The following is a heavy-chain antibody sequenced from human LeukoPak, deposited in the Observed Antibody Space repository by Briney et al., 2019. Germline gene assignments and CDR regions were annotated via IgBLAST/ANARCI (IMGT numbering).Heavy chain of an antibody. D-gene: IGHD6-6*01. CDR1: GFTFSSYA. CDR3: ARGLSGYASSLGY. CDR2: ISGSGGGT. V-gene: IGHV3-23*01. J-gene: IGHJ4*02. Sequence: PGGSLRLSCAASGFTFSSYAMTWVRQAPGKGLEWVSAISGSGGGTYNADSVKGRFSISRDNAKNTLYLQMNSLRAEDTAVYYCARGLSGYASSLGYWGQGTLVTVSA.